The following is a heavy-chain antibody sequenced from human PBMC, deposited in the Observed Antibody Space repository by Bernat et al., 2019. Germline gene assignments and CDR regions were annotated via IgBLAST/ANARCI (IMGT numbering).Heavy chain of an antibody. Sequence: QVQLVESGGGVVQPGRSLRLSCAASGFTFSSYDMHWVRQAPGKGLEWVAVIWYDGSNKYYADSVKGRFTISRDNSKNTLYLQMNSLRAEDTAVYYCARVLGEKSDAFDIWGQGTMVTVSS. V-gene: IGHV3-33*01. CDR1: GFTFSSYD. CDR3: ARVLGEKSDAFDI. J-gene: IGHJ3*02. D-gene: IGHD2-8*02. CDR2: IWYDGSNK.